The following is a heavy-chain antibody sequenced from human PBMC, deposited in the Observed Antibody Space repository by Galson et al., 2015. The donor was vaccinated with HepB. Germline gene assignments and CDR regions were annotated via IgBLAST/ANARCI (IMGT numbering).Heavy chain of an antibody. D-gene: IGHD6-19*01. V-gene: IGHV3-23*01. J-gene: IGHJ4*02. CDR2: ISGSGGST. CDR1: GFTFSSYA. Sequence: SLRLSCAASGFTFSSYAMSWVRQAPGKGLEWVSAISGSGGSTYYADSVKGRFTISRDNSKNTLYLQMNSLRAEDTAVYYCAKGGGRYSSGWGDYWGQGTLVTVSS. CDR3: AKGGGRYSSGWGDY.